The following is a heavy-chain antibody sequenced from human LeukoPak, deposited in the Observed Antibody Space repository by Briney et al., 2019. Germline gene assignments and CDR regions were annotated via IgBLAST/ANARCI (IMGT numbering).Heavy chain of an antibody. CDR2: IYTSGDT. Sequence: SETLSLTCTASGGSISSYYWSWIRQPAGKGLEWIGRIYTSGDTNSNPSLKSRVTMSVDTSRYQFSLKLRSVTAADTAVYYCARDADFYDSSGYYAFDYWGQGTLVTVSS. CDR3: ARDADFYDSSGYYAFDY. J-gene: IGHJ4*02. V-gene: IGHV4-4*07. D-gene: IGHD3-22*01. CDR1: GGSISSYY.